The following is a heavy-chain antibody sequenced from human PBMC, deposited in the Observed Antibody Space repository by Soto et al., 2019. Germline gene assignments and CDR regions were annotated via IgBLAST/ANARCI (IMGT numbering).Heavy chain of an antibody. J-gene: IGHJ4*02. Sequence: QVQLQESGPGLVKPSQTLSLTCTVSGGSISSGDYYWRWIRQPPGKGLEWIGYIYYSGSTYYNPSLKSRVTISVDTSKNQSSLKQSSVTAADTAVYYCARARGARYFDYWGQVTLGSLSS. CDR3: ARARGARYFDY. D-gene: IGHD2-15*01. V-gene: IGHV4-30-4*01. CDR2: IYYSGST. CDR1: GGSISSGDYY.